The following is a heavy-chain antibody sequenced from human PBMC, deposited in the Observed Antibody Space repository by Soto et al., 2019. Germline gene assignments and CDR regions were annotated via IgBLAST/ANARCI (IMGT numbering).Heavy chain of an antibody. CDR2: ITPIFGTA. Sequence: QVQLVQSGAEVKKPGSSVKVSCKASGGTFSSYAISWVRQAPGQGLEWMGGITPIFGTANYAQKFQGRVTITAHESTSTAYMELSSLRSEDTAVYYCARHDCISSSCYYYYYYGMDGWGQGTTVTVSS. J-gene: IGHJ6*02. V-gene: IGHV1-69*12. CDR1: GGTFSSYA. D-gene: IGHD2-2*01. CDR3: ARHDCISSSCYYYYYYGMDG.